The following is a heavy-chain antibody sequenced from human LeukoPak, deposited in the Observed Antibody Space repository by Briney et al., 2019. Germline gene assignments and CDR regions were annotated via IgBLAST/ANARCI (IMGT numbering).Heavy chain of an antibody. Sequence: GGSLRLSCAASGFTFSSYSMNWVRQAPGKGLEWVSSISSSSSYIYYADSVKGRFTISRDNAKNSLYLQMNSLRAEDTAVYYCARDGCSSTSCYFDPWGQGTLVTVSS. V-gene: IGHV3-21*01. CDR2: ISSSSSYI. D-gene: IGHD2-2*01. CDR3: ARDGCSSTSCYFDP. CDR1: GFTFSSYS. J-gene: IGHJ5*02.